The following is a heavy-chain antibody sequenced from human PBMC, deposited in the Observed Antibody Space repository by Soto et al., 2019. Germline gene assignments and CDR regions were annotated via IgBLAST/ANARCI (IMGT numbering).Heavy chain of an antibody. CDR3: ARDRDDYGSGNYYNRIDF. V-gene: IGHV1-69*01. CDR2: IIPIFGTP. D-gene: IGHD3-10*01. J-gene: IGHJ4*02. CDR1: GGIFSTYA. Sequence: QVQLVQSGAEVKKPGSSVKVSCKASGGIFSTYAISWLRRAPGQGLEWMGGIIPIFGTPNYAQRFQGRVTITADESTSTDFRALSRLRSEDTAVYDCARDRDDYGSGNYYNRIDFWGQGPLVTVSS.